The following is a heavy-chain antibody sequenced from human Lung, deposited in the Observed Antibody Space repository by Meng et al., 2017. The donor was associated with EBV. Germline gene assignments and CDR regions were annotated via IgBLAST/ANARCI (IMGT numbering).Heavy chain of an antibody. CDR1: GGSISSGGYY. J-gene: IGHJ4*02. CDR3: ARGWTIAAAGLDY. CDR2: IYYSGST. D-gene: IGHD6-13*01. V-gene: IGHV4-31*03. Sequence: QVQLQESGPGLVKPSQTPSLTCTVSGGSISSGGYYWSWIRQHPGKGLEWIGYIYYSGSTYYNPSLKSRVTISVDTSKNQFSLKLSSVTAADTAVYYCARGWTIAAAGLDYWGQGTLVTVSS.